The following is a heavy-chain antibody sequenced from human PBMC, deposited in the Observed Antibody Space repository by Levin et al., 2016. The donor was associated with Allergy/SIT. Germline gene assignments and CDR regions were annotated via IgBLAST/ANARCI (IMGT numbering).Heavy chain of an antibody. Sequence: WIRQPPGKGLEWVSAISGSGGSTYYADSVKGRFTISRDNSKNTLYLQMNSLRAEDTAVYYCAKDQGYCSSTSCPFDYWGQGTLVTVSS. CDR2: ISGSGGST. V-gene: IGHV3-23*01. D-gene: IGHD2-2*01. J-gene: IGHJ4*02. CDR3: AKDQGYCSSTSCPFDY.